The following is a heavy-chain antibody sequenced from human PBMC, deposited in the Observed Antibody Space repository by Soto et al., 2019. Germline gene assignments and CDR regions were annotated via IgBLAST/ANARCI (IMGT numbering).Heavy chain of an antibody. V-gene: IGHV4-4*07. Sequence: SETLSLTCTVSGDSIRNLYWSWIRQPAGKGLEWIGRIYSSGSTDYNASLKSRVSMSVDRSNNQFFLRLTSVTADDTAVYYCVRDCSGGGCYSDYGMDVWGQGTTVTVSS. J-gene: IGHJ6*02. CDR3: VRDCSGGGCYSDYGMDV. CDR2: IYSSGST. CDR1: GDSIRNLY. D-gene: IGHD2-15*01.